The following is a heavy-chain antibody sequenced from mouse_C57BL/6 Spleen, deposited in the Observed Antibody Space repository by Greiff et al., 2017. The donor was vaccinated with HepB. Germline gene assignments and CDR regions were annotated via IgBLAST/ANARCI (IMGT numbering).Heavy chain of an antibody. J-gene: IGHJ2*01. V-gene: IGHV1-15*01. D-gene: IGHD4-1*01. CDR3: TRRELGRGYFDY. CDR1: GYTFTDYE. CDR2: IDPETGGT. Sequence: QVQLKESGADLVRPGASVTLSCKASGYTFTDYEMHWVKQTPVHGLEWIGAIDPETGGTAYNQKFKGKAILTADKSSSTAYMELRSLTSEDSAVYYCTRRELGRGYFDYWGQGTTLTVSS.